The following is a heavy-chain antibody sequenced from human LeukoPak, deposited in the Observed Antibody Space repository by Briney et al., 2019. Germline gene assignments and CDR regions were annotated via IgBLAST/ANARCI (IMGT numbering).Heavy chain of an antibody. J-gene: IGHJ4*02. Sequence: SETLSLTCTVSGYSISSGYYWGWVRQPPGKGLGWIGSIFNSGSTYYNPSLKSRVTISVDLSKNQFSLKLSSVTAADTALYYCARYKDGYNYYFNPWGQGTLVSVSS. D-gene: IGHD5-18*01. V-gene: IGHV4-38-2*02. CDR2: IFNSGST. CDR1: GYSISSGYY. CDR3: ARYKDGYNYYFNP.